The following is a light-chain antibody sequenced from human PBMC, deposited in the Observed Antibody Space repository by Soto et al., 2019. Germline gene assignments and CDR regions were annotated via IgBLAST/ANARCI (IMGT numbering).Light chain of an antibody. V-gene: IGLV1-44*01. J-gene: IGLJ2*01. Sequence: QSVLTQPPSTSGTPGQRVTISCSGSSSNIGTNTVNWYQQLPGTAPKLLIYNNNQRPSGVPDRFSGSKSGTPASLAISGLQSEDEADYYCATWDDSLNGPVFGGGTKLTVL. CDR3: ATWDDSLNGPV. CDR1: SSNIGTNT. CDR2: NNN.